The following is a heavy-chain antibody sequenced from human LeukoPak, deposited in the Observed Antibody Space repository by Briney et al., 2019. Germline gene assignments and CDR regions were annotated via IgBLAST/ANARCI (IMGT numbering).Heavy chain of an antibody. CDR3: ARTAGGTMIYFDY. CDR1: EYSFTSYW. CDR2: IYPGDSAT. D-gene: IGHD3-22*01. Sequence: GESLKLSCKGSEYSFTSYWIGWVRQMPGKGLEWMGIIYPGDSATRYSPSFQGQVTISADKSISTAYLQWSSLKASDTAMYYCARTAGGTMIYFDYWGQGTLVTVSS. V-gene: IGHV5-51*01. J-gene: IGHJ4*02.